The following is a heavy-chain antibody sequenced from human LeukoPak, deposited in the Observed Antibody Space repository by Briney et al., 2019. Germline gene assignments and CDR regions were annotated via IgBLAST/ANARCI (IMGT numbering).Heavy chain of an antibody. J-gene: IGHJ2*01. CDR3: ARSTFGHRRTTPNDL. V-gene: IGHV1-69*06. D-gene: IGHD1/OR15-1a*01. CDR1: GGTFSSYA. Sequence: SVKVSCRASGGTFSSYAISWVRQAPGQGLEWMGGIIPIFGTANYAQKFQGRVTITADKSTSTAYMELSSLRSEDTAVYCCARSTFGHRRTTPNDLWGRGTLVTVSS. CDR2: IIPIFGTA.